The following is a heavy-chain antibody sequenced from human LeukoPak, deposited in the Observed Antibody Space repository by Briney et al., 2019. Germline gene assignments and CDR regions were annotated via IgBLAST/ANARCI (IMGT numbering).Heavy chain of an antibody. Sequence: GGSLRLSCAASGFTFSSYEMNWVRQAPGKGLEWVSYISSSGSTTYYADSVKGRFTISRDNAKNSLYLQMNSLRAEDTAVYYCARADGSGWLTYWGQGTLVTVSS. V-gene: IGHV3-48*03. J-gene: IGHJ4*02. D-gene: IGHD6-19*01. CDR3: ARADGSGWLTY. CDR1: GFTFSSYE. CDR2: ISSSGSTT.